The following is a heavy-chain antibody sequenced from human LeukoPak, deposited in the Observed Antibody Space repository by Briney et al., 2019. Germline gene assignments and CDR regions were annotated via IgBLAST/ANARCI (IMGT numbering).Heavy chain of an antibody. CDR1: GFTFTTCW. Sequence: AGGSLXLSCAASGFTFTTCWMGWVRQAPGKGLEWVANIKQDGSEQYYVDSVKGRFTISRDNAKNSLSLKMNSLRAEDTAVYYXARPXXYYXGSETYFWFDPWGQGTLVTVSS. CDR2: IKQDGSEQ. D-gene: IGHD3-10*01. V-gene: IGHV3-7*01. CDR3: ARPXXYYXGSETYFWFDP. J-gene: IGHJ5*02.